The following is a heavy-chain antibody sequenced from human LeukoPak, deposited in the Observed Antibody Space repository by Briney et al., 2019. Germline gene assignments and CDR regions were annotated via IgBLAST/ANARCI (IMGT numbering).Heavy chain of an antibody. V-gene: IGHV3-74*01. CDR2: IKGDGIST. D-gene: IGHD3-3*01. J-gene: IGHJ4*02. Sequence: GGSLRLSCAASGFDFSSNWMHWVRHAPGQGLVWVSRIKGDGISTNYADSVKGRFTISRDIAKNTLYLQMNGLRAEDTGVYYCAKDHYWSIDYWGRGTLVTVSS. CDR3: AKDHYWSIDY. CDR1: GFDFSSNW.